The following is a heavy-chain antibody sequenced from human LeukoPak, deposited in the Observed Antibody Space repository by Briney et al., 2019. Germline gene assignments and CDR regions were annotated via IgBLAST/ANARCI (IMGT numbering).Heavy chain of an antibody. J-gene: IGHJ6*04. Sequence: PSQTLSLTCTVSGGSISSGSYYWSWIRQPAGKGLEWIGRIYTSGSTNYNPSLKSRVTISVDTSKNQFSLKLSSVTAADTAVYYCARHPSHQEAMDVWGKGTTVTVSS. CDR3: ARHPSHQEAMDV. CDR2: IYTSGST. V-gene: IGHV4-61*02. CDR1: GGSISSGSYY.